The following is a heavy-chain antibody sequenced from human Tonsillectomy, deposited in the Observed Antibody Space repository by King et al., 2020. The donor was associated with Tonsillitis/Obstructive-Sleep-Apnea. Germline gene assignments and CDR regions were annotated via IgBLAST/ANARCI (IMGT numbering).Heavy chain of an antibody. V-gene: IGHV3-33*01. CDR3: ARDFGYCSGGTCKYYFDY. CDR2: IWYDGSNK. D-gene: IGHD2-15*01. Sequence: VQLVESGGGVVQPGRSLRLSCAASGFTFNSYGMHWVRQAPGKGLEWVAVIWYDGSNKYYADSVKGRFTISRDNSKNTMDLQMNSLRAEDTAVYYCARDFGYCSGGTCKYYFDYWGQGTLVTVSS. CDR1: GFTFNSYG. J-gene: IGHJ4*02.